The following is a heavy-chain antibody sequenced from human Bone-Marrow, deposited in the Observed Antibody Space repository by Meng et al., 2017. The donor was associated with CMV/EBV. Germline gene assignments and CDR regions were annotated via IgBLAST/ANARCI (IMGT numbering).Heavy chain of an antibody. CDR1: GFTFSDYY. Sequence: GESLKISCAAFGFTFSDYYMSWIRQAPGKGLEWVSYISSSGSTIYYADSVKGRFTISRDNAKNSLYLQMNSLRAEDTAVYYCARDGGLGTGTPYYYYYGMDVWGQGTTVTVSS. V-gene: IGHV3-11*01. CDR3: ARDGGLGTGTPYYYYYGMDV. D-gene: IGHD1-1*01. J-gene: IGHJ6*02. CDR2: ISSSGSTI.